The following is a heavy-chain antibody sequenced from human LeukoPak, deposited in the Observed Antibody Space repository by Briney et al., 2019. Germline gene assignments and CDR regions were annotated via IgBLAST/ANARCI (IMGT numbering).Heavy chain of an antibody. V-gene: IGHV3-21*01. D-gene: IGHD4-23*01. CDR2: ISSSSTYI. Sequence: PGGSLRLSCAASGFTFSSYSIIWVRQAPGKGLEWVSFISSSSTYIYYADSMKGRFTISRDNAKNSLYLQMNSLRAEDSAVYYCARNGGNSDFDYWGQGTLVTVSS. J-gene: IGHJ4*02. CDR3: ARNGGNSDFDY. CDR1: GFTFSSYS.